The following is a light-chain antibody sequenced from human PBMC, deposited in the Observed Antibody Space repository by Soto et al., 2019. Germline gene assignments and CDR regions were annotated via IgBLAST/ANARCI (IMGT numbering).Light chain of an antibody. Sequence: DIPMTQSPSSLSASVGDRVTITCRASQNILGYLNWYQQKPGKAPKLLIYSASTLPSGLPSRFSGSGSGTDFTLTINTLQPEDFATYFCQQSYNSPRTFGQGTKVEMK. CDR1: QNILGY. CDR2: SAS. CDR3: QQSYNSPRT. V-gene: IGKV1-39*01. J-gene: IGKJ1*01.